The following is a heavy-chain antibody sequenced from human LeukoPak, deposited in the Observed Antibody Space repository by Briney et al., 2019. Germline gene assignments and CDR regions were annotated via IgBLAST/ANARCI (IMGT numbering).Heavy chain of an antibody. Sequence: ASVKDSCKASGYTFTSYYIHWVRQAPGQGLEWMGIISPSVGTTTYAHKLEDRVTMTRDTSTTTVYMELRSLRSEDTAVYYCARIGDYGSGSEGFDPWGQGTLVTVSS. CDR3: ARIGDYGSGSEGFDP. CDR1: GYTFTSYY. V-gene: IGHV1-46*04. CDR2: ISPSVGTT. D-gene: IGHD3-10*01. J-gene: IGHJ5*02.